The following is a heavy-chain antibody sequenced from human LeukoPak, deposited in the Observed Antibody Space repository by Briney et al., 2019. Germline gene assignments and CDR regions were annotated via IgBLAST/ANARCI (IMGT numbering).Heavy chain of an antibody. J-gene: IGHJ2*01. V-gene: IGHV4-59*01. CDR2: IYYSGST. Sequence: TTSQTLSLTCTVSGGSISSYYWSWIRQPPGKGLEWIGYIYYSGSTNYNPSLKSRVTISVDTSKNQFSLKLSSVTAADTAVYYCARVTVTSYWYFDLWGRGTLVTVSS. D-gene: IGHD4-17*01. CDR1: GGSISSYY. CDR3: ARVTVTSYWYFDL.